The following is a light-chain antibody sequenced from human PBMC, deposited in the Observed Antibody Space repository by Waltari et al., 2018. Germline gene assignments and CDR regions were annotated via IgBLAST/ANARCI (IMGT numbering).Light chain of an antibody. CDR3: QQYGSGYT. J-gene: IGKJ2*01. CDR1: QSVSSSY. Sequence: ELVLTQSPGTLSLSPGERATLSCRASQSVSSSYLAWYQQKPGQAPRLLIYGASSRATGIPDRFSGSGSGTDFTLTISRLEPEDFAVYYCQQYGSGYTFGQGTKLEIK. CDR2: GAS. V-gene: IGKV3-20*01.